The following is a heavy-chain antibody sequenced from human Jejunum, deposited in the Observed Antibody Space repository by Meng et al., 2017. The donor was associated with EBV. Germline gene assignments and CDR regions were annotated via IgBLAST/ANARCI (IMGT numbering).Heavy chain of an antibody. Sequence: EVQLVESGGGLVQPWGSLRLSCAASGFTFSSYWMHWVRQAPGKGLLWVSRINGDGSGSNYADSVKGRFTISRDNAKNTLSLQMNSLRAEDTAVYYCVRDGDNWNFDYWGQGTLVTVSS. CDR2: INGDGSGS. CDR1: GFTFSSYW. D-gene: IGHD1-20*01. J-gene: IGHJ4*02. CDR3: VRDGDNWNFDY. V-gene: IGHV3-74*01.